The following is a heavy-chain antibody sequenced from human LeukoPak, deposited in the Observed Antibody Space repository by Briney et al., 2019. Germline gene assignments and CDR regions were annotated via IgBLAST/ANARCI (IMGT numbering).Heavy chain of an antibody. J-gene: IGHJ4*02. CDR3: AKTVNFYDSRRLDY. CDR1: GVTFSNYG. V-gene: IGHV3-30*18. Sequence: PGGSLRLSCAASGVTFSNYGMHWVRQAPGKGLEWVAFISYDGNDQYYADSVKGRFTISRDNSKNTLYLQTNSLRPEGTAVYYCAKTVNFYDSRRLDYWGQGALVTVSS. D-gene: IGHD3-22*01. CDR2: ISYDGNDQ.